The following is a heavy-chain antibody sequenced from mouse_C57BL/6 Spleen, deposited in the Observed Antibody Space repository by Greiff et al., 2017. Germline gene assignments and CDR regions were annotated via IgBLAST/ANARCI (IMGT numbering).Heavy chain of an antibody. J-gene: IGHJ1*03. Sequence: EVQLQQSGAELVRPGASVKLSCTASGFNIKDDYMHWVKQRPEQGLEWIGWIDPENGDTEYASKFQGKATITADTSSNTAYLQLSSLTSEDTAVYYCSLITTVVHFDVWGTGTTVTVSS. V-gene: IGHV14-4*01. CDR1: GFNIKDDY. CDR3: SLITTVVHFDV. D-gene: IGHD1-1*01. CDR2: IDPENGDT.